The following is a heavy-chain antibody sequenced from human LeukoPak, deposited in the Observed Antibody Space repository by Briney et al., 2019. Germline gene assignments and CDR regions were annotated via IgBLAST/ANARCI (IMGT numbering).Heavy chain of an antibody. CDR3: ARVLRSSSSWYGFDY. D-gene: IGHD6-13*01. Sequence: SQTLSLTCAISGDSVSSNSVAWNWIRQSPSRGLEWLGRTYYRSKWFNDYVVSVKSRITINPDTSKNQFSLQLNSVTPEDTAVYYCARVLRSSSSWYGFDYWGQGTLVTVSS. J-gene: IGHJ4*02. V-gene: IGHV6-1*01. CDR1: GDSVSSNSVA. CDR2: TYYRSKWFN.